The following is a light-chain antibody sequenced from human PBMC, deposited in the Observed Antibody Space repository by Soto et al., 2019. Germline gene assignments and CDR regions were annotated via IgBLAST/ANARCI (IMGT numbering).Light chain of an antibody. CDR2: DAS. V-gene: IGKV3-20*01. J-gene: IGKJ1*01. Sequence: EIVLTQSPGTLSLSPGERATLSCRASQSVTSNYLAWYQQKPGQAPRLLIYDASSRAAGTPDRFSGSGSGTDFTLTISRLEPEDFAVYYCQPYGDSPLTFGQGTKVDIK. CDR3: QPYGDSPLT. CDR1: QSVTSNY.